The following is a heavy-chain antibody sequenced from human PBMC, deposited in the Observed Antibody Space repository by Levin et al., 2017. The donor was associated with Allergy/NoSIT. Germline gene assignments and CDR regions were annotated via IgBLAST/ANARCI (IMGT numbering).Heavy chain of an antibody. CDR2: INPQSGDT. D-gene: IGHD3-22*01. CDR3: ARDLYNDDSVFGY. Sequence: GASVKVSCKASRYIFSDYFIHWVRQAPGQGLEWMGWINPQSGDTKYAQEFQGRVTMTRDTSISTAYMELTRLTSDDTAVYYCARDLYNDDSVFGYWGQGTLVNVFS. J-gene: IGHJ4*02. V-gene: IGHV1-2*02. CDR1: RYIFSDYF.